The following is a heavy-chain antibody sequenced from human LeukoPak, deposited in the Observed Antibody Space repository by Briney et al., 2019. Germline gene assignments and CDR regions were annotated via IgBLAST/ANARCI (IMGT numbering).Heavy chain of an antibody. D-gene: IGHD2-2*01. CDR1: GGTFSSYT. V-gene: IGHV1-69*13. CDR2: IIPIFGTA. CDR3: ARSQYCSSTSCPVGY. Sequence: SVKVSCKASGGTFSSYTISWVRQAPGQGLEWMGRIIPIFGTANYAQKFQGRVTITADESTSTAYMELSSLRSEDTAVYYCARSQYCSSTSCPVGYWGQGTLVTVSS. J-gene: IGHJ4*02.